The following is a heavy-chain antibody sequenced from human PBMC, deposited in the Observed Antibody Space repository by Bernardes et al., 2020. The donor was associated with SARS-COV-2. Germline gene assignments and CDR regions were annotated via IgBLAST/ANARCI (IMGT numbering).Heavy chain of an antibody. CDR1: GGSVRGSY. J-gene: IGHJ4*02. V-gene: IGHV4-34*01. D-gene: IGHD3-9*01. CDR3: ARSPSQLDILAYDY. Sequence: SETLSLTCAVYGGSVRGSYWTWIRRPPGQGLEWIGEMDYNGNTNYNPSLKSRVAFSVDTSQNQLSLKMTSVTVADTAVYYCARSPSQLDILAYDYWGQGVLVTVSA. CDR2: MDYNGNT.